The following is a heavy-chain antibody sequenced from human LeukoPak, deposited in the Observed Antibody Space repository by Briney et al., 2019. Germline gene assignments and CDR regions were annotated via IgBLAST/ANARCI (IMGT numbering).Heavy chain of an antibody. V-gene: IGHV3-23*01. D-gene: IGHD5-24*01. CDR1: GFTFSSYA. J-gene: IGHJ4*02. CDR3: ARSERSVDY. CDR2: ISAGGSNI. Sequence: ETGGSLRLSCAASGFTFSSYAMHWVRQAPGKGLEWVSFISAGGSNIYYADSVKGRFTVSRDSSKNTLYLQMNSLRAEDTAVYHCARSERSVDYWGRGTLVTVSS.